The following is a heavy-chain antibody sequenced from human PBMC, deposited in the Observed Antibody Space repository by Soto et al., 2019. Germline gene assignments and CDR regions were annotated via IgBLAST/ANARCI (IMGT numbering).Heavy chain of an antibody. D-gene: IGHD2-15*01. Sequence: GGSLRLSCTASGFTFDYYAMHWVRQGPGRGLEWVSGITWNSGKIAYADSVKGRFTIARDDDNNSLYLQMNSLRPEDTALYYCVKDSXADFHRVLSTAEYFFDYWGHGTLVTVSS. CDR2: ITWNSGKI. J-gene: IGHJ4*01. V-gene: IGHV3-9*01. CDR3: VKDSXADFHRVLSTAEYFFDY. CDR1: GFTFDYYA.